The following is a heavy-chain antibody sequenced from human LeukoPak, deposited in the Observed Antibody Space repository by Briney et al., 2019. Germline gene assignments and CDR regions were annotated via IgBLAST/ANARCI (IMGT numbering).Heavy chain of an antibody. J-gene: IGHJ4*02. CDR2: IYYSGST. V-gene: IGHV4-39*01. Sequence: PSETLSLTCTVSGGSISSSSYYWGWIRQPPGKGLEWIGSIYYSGSTYYNPSLKSRVTISVDTSKNQFSLKLSSVTAADTAVYYCARGPTIFGVVIRPFDYWGQGTLVTVSS. CDR1: GGSISSSSYY. CDR3: ARGPTIFGVVIRPFDY. D-gene: IGHD3-3*01.